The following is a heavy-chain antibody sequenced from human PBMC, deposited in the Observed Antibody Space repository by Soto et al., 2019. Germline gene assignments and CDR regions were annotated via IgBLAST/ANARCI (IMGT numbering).Heavy chain of an antibody. CDR2: ISAYTDDP. J-gene: IGHJ5*02. D-gene: IGHD2-2*01. CDR3: ARVIPGAEAWFDP. Sequence: GASVKVSCKASGNTFTNFGVTWVRQAPGQGLEWMGWISAYTDDPNYAQKFQGRVTMTIDTSTSTAYLDLRSLTSDDTAVYYCARVIPGAEAWFDPWGQGTLVTVSP. V-gene: IGHV1-18*01. CDR1: GNTFTNFG.